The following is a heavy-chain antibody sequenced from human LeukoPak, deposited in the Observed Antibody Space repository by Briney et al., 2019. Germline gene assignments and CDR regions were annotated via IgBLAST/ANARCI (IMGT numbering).Heavy chain of an antibody. V-gene: IGHV3-7*03. CDR2: INQDGSEK. CDR1: GFTFGSYW. Sequence: GGSLRLSCAASGFTFGSYWMSWVRQAPGKGLEWVANINQDGSEKYYVDSVKGRFTISRDNAKNSLYLQMNSLRADDTAVYYCARHQGSNYGLDVWGQGTTVTVSS. J-gene: IGHJ6*02. CDR3: ARHQGSNYGLDV. D-gene: IGHD6-13*01.